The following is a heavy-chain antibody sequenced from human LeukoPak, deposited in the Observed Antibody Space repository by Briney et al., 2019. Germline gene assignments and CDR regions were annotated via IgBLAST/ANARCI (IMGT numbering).Heavy chain of an antibody. CDR2: IYTSGST. CDR1: GGSISSGSYY. V-gene: IGHV4-61*02. J-gene: IGHJ6*02. D-gene: IGHD3-22*01. Sequence: SQTLSLTRTVSGGSISSGSYYWSWIRQPAGKGLEWIGRIYTSGSTNYNPSLKSRVTISVDTSKNQFSLKLSSVTAADTAVYYCAIDSSGKKYYYYGMDVWGQGTTVTVSS. CDR3: AIDSSGKKYYYYGMDV.